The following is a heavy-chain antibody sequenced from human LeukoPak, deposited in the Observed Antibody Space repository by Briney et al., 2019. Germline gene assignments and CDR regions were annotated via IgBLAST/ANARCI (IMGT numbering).Heavy chain of an antibody. CDR2: INPNSGGT. J-gene: IGHJ4*02. CDR1: GYTFTDYS. CDR3: VRDMIAAAGAGG. D-gene: IGHD6-13*01. V-gene: IGHV1-2*02. Sequence: ASVKVSCKASGYTFTDYSMHWVRQAPGHGLEWMGWINPNSGGTDYAQKFQGRVTMTRVTSISTAYLEVTRLTSDDTAVYFCVRDMIAAAGAGGWGQGTLVTVSS.